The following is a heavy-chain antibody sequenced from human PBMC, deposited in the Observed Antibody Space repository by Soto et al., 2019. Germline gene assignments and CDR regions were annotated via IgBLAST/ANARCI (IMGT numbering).Heavy chain of an antibody. CDR1: GFTFNSYA. D-gene: IGHD6-19*01. V-gene: IGHV3-23*01. CDR2: ISGSGVST. J-gene: IGHJ4*02. CDR3: AKDWVSSGRRYFDY. Sequence: EVQLLESGGGLVQPGGSLRLSCAASGFTFNSYAMSWVRQAPGKGLEWVSSISGSGVSTYYADSVKGRFAISRDNSRNTLYLQMNSLRAEDTALYYGAKDWVSSGRRYFDYWGQGTLVTVSS.